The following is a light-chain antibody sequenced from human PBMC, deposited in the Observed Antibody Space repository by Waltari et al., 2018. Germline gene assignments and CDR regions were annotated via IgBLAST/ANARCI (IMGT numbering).Light chain of an antibody. Sequence: DIQMTQSPSSLSASVGDTITITCRASQSILTYLNCYQQKPGKAPKLLIYASSSLQNAVPSRFSGSGSGTDFTLTISSLQVEDFATYYCQQTFSPLPYTFGQGTKLDFK. J-gene: IGKJ2*01. CDR3: QQTFSPLPYT. V-gene: IGKV1-39*01. CDR1: QSILTY. CDR2: ASS.